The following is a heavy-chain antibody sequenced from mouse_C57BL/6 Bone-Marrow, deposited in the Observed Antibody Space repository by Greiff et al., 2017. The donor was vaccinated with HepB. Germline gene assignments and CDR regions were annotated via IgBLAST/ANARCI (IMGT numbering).Heavy chain of an antibody. J-gene: IGHJ2*01. Sequence: EVQLQQSGAELVRPGASVKLSCTASGFNIKDDYMHWVKQRPEQGLEWIGWIDPENGDTEYASKFQGKATITADTSSNTAYLQLSSLTSEDTAGYYCTTGGCYLYDHWGQGTTLTVSS. D-gene: IGHD2-12*01. CDR2: IDPENGDT. CDR1: GFNIKDDY. V-gene: IGHV14-4*01. CDR3: TTGGCYLYDH.